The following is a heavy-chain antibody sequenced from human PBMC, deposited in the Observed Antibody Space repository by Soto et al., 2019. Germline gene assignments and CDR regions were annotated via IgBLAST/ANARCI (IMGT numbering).Heavy chain of an antibody. CDR3: ARGTRAYDSSGYYYFDY. CDR1: GGSISSGDYY. V-gene: IGHV4-30-4*01. CDR2: IYYSGST. D-gene: IGHD3-22*01. Sequence: PSETLSLTCTVSGGSISSGDYYWSWIRQPPGKGLEWIGYIYYSGSTYYNPSLKSRVTISVDTSKNQFSLKLSSVTAADTAVYYCARGTRAYDSSGYYYFDYWGQGTLVTVS. J-gene: IGHJ4*02.